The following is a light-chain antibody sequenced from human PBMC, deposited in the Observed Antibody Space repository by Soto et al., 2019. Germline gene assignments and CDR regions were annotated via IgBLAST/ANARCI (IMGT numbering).Light chain of an antibody. J-gene: IGKJ2*01. V-gene: IGKV3-15*01. CDR2: GAS. CDR3: QQYNNWPYT. Sequence: EIVMTQSPATLSVSPGVRATLSCRASQSISSNLAWYQQKPGQAPRLLIYGASSRATGLPARFSGSGSGTEFTLTISSLQSEDFAVYYCQQYNNWPYTFGQGTKLEI. CDR1: QSISSN.